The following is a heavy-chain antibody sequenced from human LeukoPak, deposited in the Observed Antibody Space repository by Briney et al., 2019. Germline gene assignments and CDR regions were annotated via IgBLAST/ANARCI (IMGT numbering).Heavy chain of an antibody. CDR2: INHSGST. CDR1: GGSISSYY. J-gene: IGHJ4*02. V-gene: IGHV4-34*01. Sequence: SETLSLTCTVSGGSISSYYWSWIRQPPGKGLEWIGEINHSGSTNYNPSLKSRVTISVDTSKNQFSLKLSSVTAADTAVYYCARGIDCSGGSCYSNYFDYWGQGTLVTVSS. CDR3: ARGIDCSGGSCYSNYFDY. D-gene: IGHD2-15*01.